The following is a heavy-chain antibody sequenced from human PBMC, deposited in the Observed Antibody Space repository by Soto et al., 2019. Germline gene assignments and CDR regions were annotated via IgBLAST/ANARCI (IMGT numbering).Heavy chain of an antibody. J-gene: IGHJ4*02. CDR3: AKSAIAVAGRGGKFDY. D-gene: IGHD6-19*01. CDR2: ISGSGGST. CDR1: AFTFSNYA. V-gene: IGHV3-23*01. Sequence: GGSLRLSCAASAFTFSNYAMSWVRQAPGKGLEWVSAISGSGGSTYYADSVKGRFTISRDNSKNTLYLQMNSLRAEDTAVYYCAKSAIAVAGRGGKFDYWGQGTLVTVS.